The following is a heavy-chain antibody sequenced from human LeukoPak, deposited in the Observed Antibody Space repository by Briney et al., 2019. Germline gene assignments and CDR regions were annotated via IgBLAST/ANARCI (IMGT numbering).Heavy chain of an antibody. CDR1: GGSISSYY. CDR2: IYTSGST. CDR3: ARGHDFWSGYNYYYMDV. J-gene: IGHJ6*03. V-gene: IGHV4-4*07. Sequence: SQTLSLSCTVSGGSISSYYWSWIRQPAGKGLEWIGRIYTSGSTNYNPSLKSRVTMSVDTSKNQFSLKLSSVTAADTAVYYCARGHDFWSGYNYYYMDVLGKGTTVTVSS. D-gene: IGHD3-3*01.